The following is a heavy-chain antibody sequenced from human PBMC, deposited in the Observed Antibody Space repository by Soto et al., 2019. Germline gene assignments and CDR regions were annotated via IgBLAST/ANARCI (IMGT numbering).Heavy chain of an antibody. D-gene: IGHD1-26*01. Sequence: QVQLVQSGAEVKKPGSSVKVSCKASGGTFSSFTISWVRQAPGQGLEWMGGIIPIYGTANYAQKFQGRVTITADAYTRTAYMELSSLRSEDTAVYYCAKDRRADWESYYYYPLDVWGQGPKVTVSS. CDR2: IIPIYGTA. CDR1: GGTFSSFT. V-gene: IGHV1-69*01. J-gene: IGHJ6*02. CDR3: AKDRRADWESYYYYPLDV.